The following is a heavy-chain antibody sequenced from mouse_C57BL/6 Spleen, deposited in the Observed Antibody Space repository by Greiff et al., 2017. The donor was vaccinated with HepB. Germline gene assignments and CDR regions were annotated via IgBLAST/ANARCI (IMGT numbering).Heavy chain of an antibody. CDR3: ARDGNDGYYSWFAY. Sequence: EVKLVESGGGLVKPGGSLKLSCAASGFTFSSYAMSWVRQTPEKRLEWVATISDGGSYTYYPDNVKGRFTISRDNAKNNLYLQMSHLKSEDTAMYYCARDGNDGYYSWFAYWGQGTLVTVSA. D-gene: IGHD2-3*01. J-gene: IGHJ3*01. V-gene: IGHV5-4*01. CDR2: ISDGGSYT. CDR1: GFTFSSYA.